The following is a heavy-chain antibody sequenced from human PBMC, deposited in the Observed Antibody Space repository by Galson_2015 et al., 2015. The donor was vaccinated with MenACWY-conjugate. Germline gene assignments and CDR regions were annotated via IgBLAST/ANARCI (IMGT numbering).Heavy chain of an antibody. CDR1: GYSFTRYW. CDR3: ARRGVYYYGMDV. CDR2: IGPSDSYT. J-gene: IGHJ6*02. Sequence: QSGAEVIKPGESRRISCRGSGYSFTRYWISWVRQMHGKGLEWMGRIGPSDSYTNYSPSFQGHVTISADKSISTAYLQWSSLKASDTAMYYCARRGVYYYGMDVWGQGTTVTVSS. V-gene: IGHV5-10-1*01. D-gene: IGHD3-10*01.